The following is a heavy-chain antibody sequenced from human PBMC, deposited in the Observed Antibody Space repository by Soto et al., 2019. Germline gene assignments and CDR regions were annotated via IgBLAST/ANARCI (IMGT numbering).Heavy chain of an antibody. Sequence: SQTLSLTCAISGDSVSSNSAAWNWIRQSPSRGLEWLGRTYYRSKWYNDYAVSVKSRITINPDTSKNQFSLQLNSVTPEDTAVYYCARAAGYYXFWSGYYALGYYYYGMDVWGQGTTVTVSS. CDR2: TYYRSKWYN. J-gene: IGHJ6*02. CDR1: GDSVSSNSAA. V-gene: IGHV6-1*01. D-gene: IGHD3-3*01. CDR3: ARAAGYYXFWSGYYALGYYYYGMDV.